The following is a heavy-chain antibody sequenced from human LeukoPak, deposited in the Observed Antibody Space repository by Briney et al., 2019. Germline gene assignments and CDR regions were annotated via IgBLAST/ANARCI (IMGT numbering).Heavy chain of an antibody. CDR2: MYYRGSS. V-gene: IGHV4-39*07. D-gene: IGHD3-10*01. CDR3: ASSGQLLLQTRFDY. J-gene: IGHJ4*02. Sequence: PSETLSLTCTVSGGSISSYYWSWIRQPPGRGLEWIGSMYYRGSSYYNPSLKSRVTISLDTSKNQFSLKLSSVTAADTAVYYCASSGQLLLQTRFDYWGQGTLVTVSS. CDR1: GGSISSYY.